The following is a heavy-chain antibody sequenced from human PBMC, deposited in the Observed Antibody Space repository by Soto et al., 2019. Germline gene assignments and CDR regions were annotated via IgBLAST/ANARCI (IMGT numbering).Heavy chain of an antibody. CDR3: AKRCGEGYVDL. Sequence: GVSLRLSCSASGFTFSNFAMSWVRRAPGKGLEWVSAIGGTSGSTYYADSVKGRFTISRDNSKNTMSLHMNSLRAWDTAVYYCAKRCGEGYVDLWGRGTLVTVSS. V-gene: IGHV3-23*01. J-gene: IGHJ2*01. CDR2: IGGTSGST. CDR1: GFTFSNFA. D-gene: IGHD3-10*01.